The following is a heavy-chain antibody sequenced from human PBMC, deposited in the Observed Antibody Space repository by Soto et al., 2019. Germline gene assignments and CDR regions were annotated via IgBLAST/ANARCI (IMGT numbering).Heavy chain of an antibody. CDR1: GGSISSSSYY. CDR2: IYYSGST. Sequence: PSETLSLTCTVSGGSISSSSYYWGWIRQPPGKGLEWIGSIYYSGSTYYNPSLKSRVTISVDTSKNQFSLKLSSVTAADTAVYYCARHGSPSGIVATTPGGMDVWGQGTTVTVS. CDR3: ARHGSPSGIVATTPGGMDV. V-gene: IGHV4-39*01. J-gene: IGHJ6*02. D-gene: IGHD5-12*01.